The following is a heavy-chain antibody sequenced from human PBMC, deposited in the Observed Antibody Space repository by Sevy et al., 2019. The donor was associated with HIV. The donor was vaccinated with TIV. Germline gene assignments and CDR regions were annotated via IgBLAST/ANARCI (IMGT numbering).Heavy chain of an antibody. D-gene: IGHD3-22*01. CDR2: INPYSGDT. Sequence: ASVKVSCKASGYTFTDYYMHWVRQAPGQGLEWMGRINPYSGDTKYAQKFQGRVTMTEDTSTDTAYMELSSLRSEDTAVYYCATTKDYYDNSAYPFDYWGQGTLVTVSS. CDR1: GYTFTDYY. CDR3: ATTKDYYDNSAYPFDY. V-gene: IGHV1-2*06. J-gene: IGHJ4*02.